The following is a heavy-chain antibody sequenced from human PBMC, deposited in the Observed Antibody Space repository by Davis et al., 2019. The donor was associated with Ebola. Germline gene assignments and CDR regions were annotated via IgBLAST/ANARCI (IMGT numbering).Heavy chain of an antibody. D-gene: IGHD6-6*01. J-gene: IGHJ6*02. V-gene: IGHV1-69*06. Sequence: SVKVSCKASGGPFSGYAISWVRQAPGQGLEWMGRIVPVYGTTNYAQNFQGRVTTTADKSTSTAYMELRSLRSDDTAVYYCARESIAARRTYYGMDVWGQGTTVTVSS. CDR3: ARESIAARRTYYGMDV. CDR2: IVPVYGTT. CDR1: GGPFSGYA.